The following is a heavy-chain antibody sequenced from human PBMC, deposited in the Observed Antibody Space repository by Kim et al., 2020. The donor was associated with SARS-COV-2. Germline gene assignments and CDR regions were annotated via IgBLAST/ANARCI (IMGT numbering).Heavy chain of an antibody. CDR2: IYSGGST. CDR3: AREMGYYESSGYYREEGY. Sequence: GGSLRLSCAASGFTVSSNYMSWVRQAPGKGLEWVSVIYSGGSTYYADSVKGRFTISRDNSKHTLYLQMNSLRAEDTAIYYCAREMGYYESSGYYREEGYWGQGTLVTVSS. CDR1: GFTVSSNY. V-gene: IGHV3-66*01. J-gene: IGHJ4*02. D-gene: IGHD3-22*01.